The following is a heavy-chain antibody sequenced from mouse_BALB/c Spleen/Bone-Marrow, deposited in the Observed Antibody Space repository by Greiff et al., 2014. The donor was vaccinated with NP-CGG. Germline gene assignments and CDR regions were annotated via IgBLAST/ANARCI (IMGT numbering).Heavy chain of an antibody. CDR1: GYSFTGYY. CDR3: ARQLYGNYAY. J-gene: IGHJ3*01. CDR2: INPYNGGT. Sequence: VQLQQPGPELVKPGPSVKISCKASGYSFTGYYMHWVKQSHGKSLEWIGEINPYNGGTSYNQKFKGKATLTVDTSSSTAFMELHSLTSEDSLAYYCARQLYGNYAYWGQGTLVTVSA. D-gene: IGHD2-10*02. V-gene: IGHV1S30*01.